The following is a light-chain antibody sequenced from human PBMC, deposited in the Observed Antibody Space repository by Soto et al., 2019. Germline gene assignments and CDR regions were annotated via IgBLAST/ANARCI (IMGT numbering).Light chain of an antibody. CDR2: GAS. CDR3: QQSYSLPLT. J-gene: IGKJ3*01. CDR1: QSISDY. V-gene: IGKV1-39*01. Sequence: DIQMTQSPSSRSASVGDRVAITGRSSQSISDYLNWYQQKPGKALKLVIYGASNLQSGVPPRFSGSGSGSEFTLTISGLQPDEFAIYFCQQSYSLPLTFGPGTKVDIK.